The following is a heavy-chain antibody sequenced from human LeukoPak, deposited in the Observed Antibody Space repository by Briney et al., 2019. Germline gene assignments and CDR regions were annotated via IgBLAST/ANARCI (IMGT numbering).Heavy chain of an antibody. D-gene: IGHD6-19*01. J-gene: IGHJ3*02. CDR3: ASRRSGWPNDAFDI. CDR1: GFTFSSYG. Sequence: GGSLRLSCAASGFTFSSYGMHWVRQAPGKGLEWVAVIWYDGSNKYYADSVKGRFTISRDNSKNTLYLQMNSLRAEDTAVYYCASRRSGWPNDAFDIWGRGTMVTVTS. CDR2: IWYDGSNK. V-gene: IGHV3-33*01.